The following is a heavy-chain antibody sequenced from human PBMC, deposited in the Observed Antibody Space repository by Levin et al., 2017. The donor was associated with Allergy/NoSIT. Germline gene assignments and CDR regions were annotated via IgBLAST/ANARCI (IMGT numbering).Heavy chain of an antibody. V-gene: IGHV1-2*02. D-gene: IGHD3-10*01. CDR2: INPNNGGT. Sequence: GESLKISCKASGYTFTGYYIHWVRQAPGQGLEWMGWINPNNGGTNYAQKFQGRATMTRDTSISTAYMDLTRLRSDDTAFYYCARERWFGESPHDAFDIWGQGTMVTVSS. CDR1: GYTFTGYY. J-gene: IGHJ3*02. CDR3: ARERWFGESPHDAFDI.